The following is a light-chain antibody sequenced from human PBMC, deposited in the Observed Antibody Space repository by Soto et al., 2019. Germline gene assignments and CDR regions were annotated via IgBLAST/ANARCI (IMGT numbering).Light chain of an antibody. CDR1: ESVSSY. CDR2: DAS. J-gene: IGKJ1*01. CDR3: QQRYNWPPT. V-gene: IGKV3-11*01. Sequence: IVLTQSPATLSLSPGEKATLSCRASESVSSYLAWYQQRPGQGPRLLIFDASNRQYGIPARFSGSGSGTDFTLPISSLEPEDFAVYYCQQRYNWPPTFGQGTKV.